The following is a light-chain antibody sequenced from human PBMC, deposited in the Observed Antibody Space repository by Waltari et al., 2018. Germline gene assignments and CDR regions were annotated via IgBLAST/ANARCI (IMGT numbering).Light chain of an antibody. V-gene: IGLV2-23*02. J-gene: IGLJ1*01. CDR1: RSDVGGYSF. CDR2: AVT. Sequence: QSALTKPASVSGSPGQSITLSCPGSRSDVGGYSFVSWSQQHPGKAPKLMIYAVTKRPSGVSHRFSGSKSGNTASLTISGLQTEDEADYYCCSYAGSTTSSVVFGTGTKVIVL. CDR3: CSYAGSTTSSVV.